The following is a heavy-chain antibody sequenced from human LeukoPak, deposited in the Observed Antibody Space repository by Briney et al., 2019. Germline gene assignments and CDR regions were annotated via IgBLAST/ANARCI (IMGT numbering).Heavy chain of an antibody. CDR3: ARHVGISF. Sequence: GGSLRLSCIASGFTFSGTWMTWVRLAPGKGLEWVANIRVDGTDKNYVDSVKGRFTISRDNAQNSLFLQMSNLRDDDTAIYYCARHVGISFWGQGVPVTVSS. V-gene: IGHV3-7*01. D-gene: IGHD1-26*01. CDR1: GFTFSGTW. CDR2: IRVDGTDK. J-gene: IGHJ4*02.